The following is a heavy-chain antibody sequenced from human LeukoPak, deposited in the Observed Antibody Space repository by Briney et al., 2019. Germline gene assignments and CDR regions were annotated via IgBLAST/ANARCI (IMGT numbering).Heavy chain of an antibody. CDR3: ARVDVTRTYYYDSSGYYNTNINWFDP. J-gene: IGHJ5*02. CDR1: GGSISSSTYY. Sequence: SETLSLTCSVSGGSISSSTYYWGWIRQPPGKGLDWIGSIYYSGSTYYNPSLKSRVTISVDTSKNQFSLKLSSVTAADTAVYYCARVDVTRTYYYDSSGYYNTNINWFDPWGQGTQVTVSS. CDR2: IYYSGST. D-gene: IGHD3-22*01. V-gene: IGHV4-39*07.